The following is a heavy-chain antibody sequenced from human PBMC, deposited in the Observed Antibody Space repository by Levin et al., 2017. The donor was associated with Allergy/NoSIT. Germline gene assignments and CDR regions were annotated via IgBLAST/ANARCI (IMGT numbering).Heavy chain of an antibody. V-gene: IGHV1-69*04. CDR1: GGTFSSYA. CDR3: ARSPYSSSWYYFDY. CDR2: IIPILGIA. Sequence: KISCKASGGTFSSYAISWVRQAPGQGLEWMGRIIPILGIANYAQKFQGRVAITADKSTSTAYMELSSLRSEDTAVYYCARSPYSSSWYYFDYWGQGTLVTVSS. D-gene: IGHD6-13*01. J-gene: IGHJ4*02.